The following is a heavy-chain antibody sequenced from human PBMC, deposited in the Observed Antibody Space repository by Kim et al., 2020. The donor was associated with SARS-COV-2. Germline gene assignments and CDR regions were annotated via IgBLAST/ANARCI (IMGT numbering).Heavy chain of an antibody. J-gene: IGHJ6*02. CDR2: IYHSGST. D-gene: IGHD3-10*01. V-gene: IGHV4-4*02. CDR1: GGSISSSNW. Sequence: SETLSLTCAVSGGSISSSNWWSWVRQPPGKGLEWIGEIYHSGSTNYNPSLKSRVTISVDKSKNQFSLKLSSVTAADTAVYYCARESSTNLPNYVSGTPGMDVWGQGTTVTVSS. CDR3: ARESSTNLPNYVSGTPGMDV.